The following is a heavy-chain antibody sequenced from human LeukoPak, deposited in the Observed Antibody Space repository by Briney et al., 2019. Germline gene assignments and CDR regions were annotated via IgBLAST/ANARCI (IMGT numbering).Heavy chain of an antibody. J-gene: IGHJ4*02. Sequence: GASVKVSCKASGYTFTGYYIHWVRQAPGQGLEWMGWITPYSGGTNYAQRFQGRVTMTWDTSISTAYMELSRLRSDDTAVYYCALAEGGYNYLMDYWGQGTLVTVSS. CDR1: GYTFTGYY. D-gene: IGHD5-12*01. V-gene: IGHV1-2*02. CDR3: ALAEGGYNYLMDY. CDR2: ITPYSGGT.